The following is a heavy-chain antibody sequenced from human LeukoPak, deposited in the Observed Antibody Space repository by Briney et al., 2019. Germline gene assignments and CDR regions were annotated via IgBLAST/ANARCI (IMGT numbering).Heavy chain of an antibody. CDR2: ISGDGGST. CDR3: AKDSSGYYTRWYYYYYMDV. J-gene: IGHJ6*03. V-gene: IGHV3-43*02. D-gene: IGHD3-3*01. Sequence: PGGSLRLSCAASGFTFDDYAMHWVRQAAGKGLEWVSLISGDGGSTYYADSVKGRFTISRDNSKNSLYLQMNSLRTEDTALYYCAKDSSGYYTRWYYYYYMDVWGKGTTVTVSS. CDR1: GFTFDDYA.